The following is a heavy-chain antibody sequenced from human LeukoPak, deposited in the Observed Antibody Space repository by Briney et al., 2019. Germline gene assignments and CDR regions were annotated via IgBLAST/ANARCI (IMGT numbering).Heavy chain of an antibody. J-gene: IGHJ6*03. CDR2: INPNSGGT. V-gene: IGHV1-2*02. D-gene: IGHD3-10*01. CDR3: ARSRSGSYYQKSYYYMDV. CDR1: GYTFTGYY. Sequence: ASVKVSCKASGYTFTGYYMHWVRQAPGQGLEWMGWINPNSGGTNYAQKFQGRVTMTRDTSISTAYMELSRLRSDDTAVYYCARSRSGSYYQKSYYYMDVWGKGTTVTVSS.